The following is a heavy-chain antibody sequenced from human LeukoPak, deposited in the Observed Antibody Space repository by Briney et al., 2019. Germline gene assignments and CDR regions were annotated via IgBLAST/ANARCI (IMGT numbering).Heavy chain of an antibody. CDR2: INHSGST. CDR3: ARLGYCSSTSCWGYYYYMDV. D-gene: IGHD2-2*01. J-gene: IGHJ6*03. Sequence: KPSETLSLTCAVYGGSFSSYYWTWIRQPPGKGLEWIGEINHSGSTNYNPSLKSRVTISVDTSKNQFSLKLSSVTAADTAVYYCARLGYCSSTSCWGYYYYMDVWGKGTTVTVSS. CDR1: GGSFSSYY. V-gene: IGHV4-34*01.